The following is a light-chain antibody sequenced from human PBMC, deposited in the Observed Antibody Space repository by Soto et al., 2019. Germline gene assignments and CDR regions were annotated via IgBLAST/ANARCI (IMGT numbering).Light chain of an antibody. V-gene: IGKV3-20*01. CDR2: GAS. CDR3: QQYCNCPPNT. J-gene: IGKJ2*01. Sequence: EIVLTQSPDTLSLSPGERATLSCRASQSVSSSYLAWYQQKPGQAPRVLIYGASSRATGIPDRFSGSGSGTDFILTISRREPEDFAVFFCQQYCNCPPNTFGQGTKVEIK. CDR1: QSVSSSY.